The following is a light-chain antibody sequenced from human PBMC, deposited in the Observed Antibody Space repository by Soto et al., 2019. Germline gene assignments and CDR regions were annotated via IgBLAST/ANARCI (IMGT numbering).Light chain of an antibody. CDR2: EVS. J-gene: IGLJ1*01. V-gene: IGLV2-23*02. CDR3: CSYAVSYSSYF. Sequence: QSVLTQPASVSGSPGQSITISCTGSSSDVGNYKFVSWYQQYPGKAPKVMLYEVSKRPSGVSYRFSGSQSGNTASLTISGLQAEDEADYYCCSYAVSYSSYFFGTGTKVTVL. CDR1: SSDVGNYKF.